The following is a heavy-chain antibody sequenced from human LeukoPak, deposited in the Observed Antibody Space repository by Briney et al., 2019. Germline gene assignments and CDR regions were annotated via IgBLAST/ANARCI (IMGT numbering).Heavy chain of an antibody. Sequence: GGSLGLSCAASGFTFDDYGMSWVRQAPGKGLEWVSGINTDGRTTTYADSVKGRFTISRDNAKNTLYLQMNSLRAEDTAVYYCVRSAFLTTEFYFDYWGQGTLVTVSS. CDR2: INTDGRTT. CDR3: VRSAFLTTEFYFDY. D-gene: IGHD4-11*01. V-gene: IGHV3-74*01. CDR1: GFTFDDYG. J-gene: IGHJ4*02.